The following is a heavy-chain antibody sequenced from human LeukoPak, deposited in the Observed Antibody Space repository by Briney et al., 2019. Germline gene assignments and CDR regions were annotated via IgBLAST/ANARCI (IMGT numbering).Heavy chain of an antibody. V-gene: IGHV4-31*03. CDR2: IYYSGST. J-gene: IGHJ4*02. D-gene: IGHD3-16*01. Sequence: SQTLSLTCTVSGGSISSGGYYWSWIREHPGKGLEWIGYIYYSGSTYYNPSLKSRVTMSVDTSENQFSLKLNSVTAADTAVYYCATTVGSYFDYWSQGTLVTVSS. CDR1: GGSISSGGYY. CDR3: ATTVGSYFDY.